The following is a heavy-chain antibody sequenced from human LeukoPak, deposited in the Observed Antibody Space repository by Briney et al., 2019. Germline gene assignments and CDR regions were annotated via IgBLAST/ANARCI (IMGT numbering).Heavy chain of an antibody. CDR3: ARDGGWDFWSGAKGPYFDY. Sequence: ASVKVSCKTSGYTFTDYDITWVRRAPGQGLEWMGRVSPYNHNTYYAQTLQGRVTMTADTSTSTAYMELRSLRSDDTAVYYCARDGGWDFWSGAKGPYFDYWGQGTLVTVSS. V-gene: IGHV1-18*01. CDR2: VSPYNHNT. J-gene: IGHJ4*02. CDR1: GYTFTDYD. D-gene: IGHD3-3*01.